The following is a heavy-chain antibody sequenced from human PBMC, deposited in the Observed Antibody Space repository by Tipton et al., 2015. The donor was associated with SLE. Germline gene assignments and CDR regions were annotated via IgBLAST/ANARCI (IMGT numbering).Heavy chain of an antibody. CDR3: ARRGIPTVSYYFDY. CDR1: GGSISSSSYY. V-gene: IGHV4-39*07. CDR2: IYYSGST. J-gene: IGHJ4*02. D-gene: IGHD6-13*01. Sequence: TLSLTCTVSGGSISSSSYYWGWIRQPPGKGLEWIGSIYYSGSTYYNPSLKSRVTISVDTSKDQFSPKLSSVTAADTAVYYCARRGIPTVSYYFDYWGQGTLVTVSS.